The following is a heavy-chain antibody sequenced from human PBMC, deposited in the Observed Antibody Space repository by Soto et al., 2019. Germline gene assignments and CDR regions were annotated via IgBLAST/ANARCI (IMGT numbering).Heavy chain of an antibody. D-gene: IGHD3-10*01. J-gene: IGHJ3*02. Sequence: SETLSLTCTVSGVSISSGGYYWSWIRQHPGKGLEWIGYIYYIGSTYYNPSLKSRVSISVDTSKNQFSLKLSSVTAADTAVYYCARFYMVRGVMGAFDIWGQGTMVTVPS. CDR3: ARFYMVRGVMGAFDI. CDR2: IYYIGST. V-gene: IGHV4-31*03. CDR1: GVSISSGGYY.